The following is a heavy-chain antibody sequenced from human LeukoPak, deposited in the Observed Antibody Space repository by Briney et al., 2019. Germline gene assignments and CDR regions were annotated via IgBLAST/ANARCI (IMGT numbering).Heavy chain of an antibody. V-gene: IGHV3-7*01. D-gene: IGHD1-14*01. J-gene: IGHJ4*02. CDR3: ARFRYLYYFDY. CDR1: GFTFSSYW. CDR2: IKQDGSEK. Sequence: GGSLRPSCAASGFTFSSYWMSWVRQAPGKGLEWVANIKQDGSEKYYVDSVKGRFTISRDNAKNSLYLQMNSLRAEDTAVYYCARFRYLYYFDYWGQGTLVTVSS.